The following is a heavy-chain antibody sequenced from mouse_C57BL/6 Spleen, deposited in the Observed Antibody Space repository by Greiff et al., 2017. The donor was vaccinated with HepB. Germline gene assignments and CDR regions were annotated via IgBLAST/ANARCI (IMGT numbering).Heavy chain of an antibody. CDR3: AIYDGYYGAWFAY. CDR1: GYTFTSYW. J-gene: IGHJ3*01. V-gene: IGHV1-55*01. CDR2: IYPGSGST. D-gene: IGHD2-3*01. Sequence: VKLQQPGAELVKPGASVKMSCKASGYTFTSYWITWVKQRPGQGLEWIGDIYPGSGSTNYNEKFKSKATLTVDTSSSTAYMQLSSLTSEDSAVYYCAIYDGYYGAWFAYWGQGTLVTVSA.